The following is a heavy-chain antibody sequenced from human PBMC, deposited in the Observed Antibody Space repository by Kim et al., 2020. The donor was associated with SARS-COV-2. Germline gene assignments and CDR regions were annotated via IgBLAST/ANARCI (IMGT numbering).Heavy chain of an antibody. Sequence: GGSLRLSCAASGFPFSAYAMSWVRQAPGKGLEWFSGISYSGGNTYYADSVKGRFTISRDNSKNTLHLQMTSLTTEDTALYFCVKGHRGDILDIWGQGTMVTVSS. CDR3: VKGHRGDILDI. D-gene: IGHD3-10*01. J-gene: IGHJ3*02. V-gene: IGHV3-23*01. CDR1: GFPFSAYA. CDR2: ISYSGGNT.